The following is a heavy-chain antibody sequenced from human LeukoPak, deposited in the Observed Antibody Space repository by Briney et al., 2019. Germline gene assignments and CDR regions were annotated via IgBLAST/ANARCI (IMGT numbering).Heavy chain of an antibody. V-gene: IGHV5-51*01. J-gene: IGHJ4*02. CDR2: IHPGDSDT. CDR3: ARLSGASWSNFDY. D-gene: IGHD3-10*01. Sequence: GESLKISCKGSGYRFPIYWIGWVRQMPGKSLEWMGIIHPGDSDTRYSPSFQGQVTISADKSIYTAHLQWSSLKASDTAMYYCARLSGASWSNFDYWGQGTLVTVSS. CDR1: GYRFPIYW.